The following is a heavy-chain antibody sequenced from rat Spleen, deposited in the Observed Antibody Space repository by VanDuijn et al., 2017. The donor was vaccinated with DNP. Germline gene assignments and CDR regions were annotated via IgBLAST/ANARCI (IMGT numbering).Heavy chain of an antibody. D-gene: IGHD1-3*01. CDR2: ISYDGGST. Sequence: EVQLVESGGGLVQPGRSLKLSCAASGFTFSDYYMAWVRQAPTKGLEWVASISYDGGSTYYRDSVKGRFTISRDNAKSSLYLQMNSLKSEDTATYYCARVTTVARFDYWGQGVMVTVSS. CDR1: GFTFSDYY. J-gene: IGHJ2*01. V-gene: IGHV5-20*01. CDR3: ARVTTVARFDY.